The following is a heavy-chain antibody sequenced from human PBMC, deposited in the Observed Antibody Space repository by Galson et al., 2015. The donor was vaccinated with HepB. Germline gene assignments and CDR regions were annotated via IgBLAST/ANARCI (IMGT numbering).Heavy chain of an antibody. CDR2: ITPYNANT. D-gene: IGHD2-2*02. J-gene: IGHJ2*01. Sequence: VSCKASGYTFTSHGINWVRQAPGQGLEWMGWITPYNANTDYAQKLQGRVTMTTDTYTSTVYMEVRSLRSDDTAVYYCARHQAINRYFDLWGRGTLVTVSS. CDR3: ARHQAINRYFDL. CDR1: GYTFTSHG. V-gene: IGHV1-18*04.